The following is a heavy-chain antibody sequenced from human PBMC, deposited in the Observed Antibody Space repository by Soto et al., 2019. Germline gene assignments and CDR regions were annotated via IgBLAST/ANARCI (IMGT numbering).Heavy chain of an antibody. V-gene: IGHV4-30-4*01. Sequence: SETLSLTCTVSGGSISSGDYYWSWIRQPPGKGLEWIGYIYYSGSTNYNPSLKSRVTISVDTSKNQFSLKLSSVTAADTAVYYCARALSGYSYGVLDYWGQGTLVTVSS. J-gene: IGHJ4*02. D-gene: IGHD5-18*01. CDR2: IYYSGST. CDR1: GGSISSGDYY. CDR3: ARALSGYSYGVLDY.